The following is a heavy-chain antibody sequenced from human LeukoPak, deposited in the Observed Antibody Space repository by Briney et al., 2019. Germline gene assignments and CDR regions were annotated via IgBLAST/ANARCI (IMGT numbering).Heavy chain of an antibody. V-gene: IGHV3-11*04. J-gene: IGHJ4*02. CDR1: GFTFSDYY. CDR3: ARDVNIRDFWSGFLY. D-gene: IGHD3-3*01. CDR2: ITSRSTTV. Sequence: GGSLRLSCAASGFTFSDYYMSWIRQAPGKGLEWVSLITSRSTTVHYADSVKGRFTISRDNAKNTLFLQMNSLRVDDTAVYYCARDVNIRDFWSGFLYWGQGTLVTVSS.